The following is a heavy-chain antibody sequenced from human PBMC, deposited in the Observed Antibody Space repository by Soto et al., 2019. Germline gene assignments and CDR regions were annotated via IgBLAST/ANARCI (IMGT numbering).Heavy chain of an antibody. V-gene: IGHV2-5*02. CDR2: IYWDDEK. Sequence: QITLKESGPTLVKPTQTLTLTCTFSGFSLSTSGVGVGWIRQPPGKALEWLALIYWDDEKRYSPSLRSRLTISKDTSKNQVVLTMTNMDPVDTATYYCIQSRCGGDCLQSYASHYYYGMDVW. CDR1: GFSLSTSGVG. CDR3: IQSRCGGDCLQSYASHYYYGMDV. D-gene: IGHD2-21*02. J-gene: IGHJ6*01.